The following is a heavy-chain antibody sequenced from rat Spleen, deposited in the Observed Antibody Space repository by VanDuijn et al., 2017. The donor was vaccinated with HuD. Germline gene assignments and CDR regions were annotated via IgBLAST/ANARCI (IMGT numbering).Heavy chain of an antibody. CDR2: IWTGGNT. CDR1: GFSLTSYH. CDR3: TRDPGGTTFFDY. J-gene: IGHJ2*01. D-gene: IGHD1-5*01. Sequence: QVQLKESGPGLVQPSQTLSLTCTVSGFSLTSYHVSWVRQPPGKGLEWMGVIWTGGNTAYNSLLKSRLTISRDTSKNQVFLKMNSLQTDDTGTYYCTRDPGGTTFFDYWGQGVMVTVSS. V-gene: IGHV2-43*01.